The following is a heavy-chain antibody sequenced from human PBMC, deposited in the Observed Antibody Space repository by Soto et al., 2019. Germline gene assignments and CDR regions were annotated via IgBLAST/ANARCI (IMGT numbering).Heavy chain of an antibody. V-gene: IGHV2-5*02. Sequence: QITLKESGPTLVKPTQTLTLTCTISGFSLNTGGVGVGWIRQPPGKALEWLALIYWDDDKRYSPSLKSRLTITKDTSKNQVVLTMTHMDPLDTATYYCAYSRCGGACLQSSSSHYYYGLDVWGQGTTVTVSS. J-gene: IGHJ6*02. D-gene: IGHD2-21*02. CDR1: GFSLNTGGVG. CDR2: IYWDDDK. CDR3: AYSRCGGACLQSSSSHYYYGLDV.